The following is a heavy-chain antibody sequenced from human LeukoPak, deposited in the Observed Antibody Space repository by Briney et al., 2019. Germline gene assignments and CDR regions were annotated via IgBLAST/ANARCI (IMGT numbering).Heavy chain of an antibody. CDR1: GYTFTGHY. CDR3: AREAPISDSGNYYKSLGY. J-gene: IGHJ4*02. V-gene: IGHV1-2*02. CDR2: INPNSGVT. Sequence: GASVKVSCKASGYTFTGHYMHRVRQAPGQGLEWMGWINPNSGVTNYAQIFQGRVTMTRDTSISTAYMALSRLRSDDTAVYYCAREAPISDSGNYYKSLGYWGQGTLVTVSS. D-gene: IGHD3-10*01.